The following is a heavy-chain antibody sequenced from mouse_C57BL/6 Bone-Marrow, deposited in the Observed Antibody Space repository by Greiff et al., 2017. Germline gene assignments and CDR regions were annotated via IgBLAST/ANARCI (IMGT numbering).Heavy chain of an antibody. J-gene: IGHJ2*01. CDR1: GYTFTSYW. CDR3: ARSGRNYFDY. V-gene: IGHV1-64*01. CDR2: IHPNSGST. Sequence: QVQLQQPGAELVKPGASVKLSCKASGYTFTSYWMHWVKQRPGPGLEWIGMIHPNSGSTNYNEKFKSKATLTVDKSSSTAYMQLSSLTSEDSAVYYCARSGRNYFDYWGQGTTLTVSS. D-gene: IGHD3-2*02.